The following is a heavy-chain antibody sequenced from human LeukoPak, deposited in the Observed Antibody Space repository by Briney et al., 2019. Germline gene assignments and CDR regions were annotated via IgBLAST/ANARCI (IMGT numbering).Heavy chain of an antibody. CDR1: GFTFSSYA. Sequence: SGRSLRLSCAASGFTFSSYAMHWVRQAPGKGLEWVAIIWYDGSNKYYGDSVKGRFTISRDNSKNTLYLQMNSLEFEDTAVYFCARHTGIFPRGGMDVWGQGTTVTVSS. CDR3: ARHTGIFPRGGMDV. J-gene: IGHJ6*02. D-gene: IGHD1-26*01. V-gene: IGHV3-33*08. CDR2: IWYDGSNK.